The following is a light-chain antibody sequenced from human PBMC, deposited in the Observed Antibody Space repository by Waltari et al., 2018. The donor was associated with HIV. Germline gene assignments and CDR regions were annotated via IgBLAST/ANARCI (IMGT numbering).Light chain of an antibody. V-gene: IGLV1-40*01. J-gene: IGLJ3*02. CDR1: SPNLGAGSD. CDR3: QSYDSSLSGSRV. CDR2: KNN. Sequence: HSVLTQPPSVSGALGQRVTISCTGSSPNLGAGSDVHWYQQLPGTAPKLLINKNNNRPPGVPDRFSGSKSGTSASLAITGLQAEDEADYHCQSYDSSLSGSRVFGGGTKLTVL.